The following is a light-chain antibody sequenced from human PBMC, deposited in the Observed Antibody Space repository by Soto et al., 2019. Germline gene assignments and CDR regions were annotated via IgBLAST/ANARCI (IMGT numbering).Light chain of an antibody. CDR1: QSVSSSY. Sequence: EIVLTQSPGTLSLSPGERATLSCRARQSVSSSYLAWYQQKPGQAPRLLIYGASRRATGIPDGFSGSGSGTEFTLTISRLEPEDFAVYYGLQYVSSPLFTFDPGTIVDIK. CDR3: LQYVSSPLFT. V-gene: IGKV3-20*01. CDR2: GAS. J-gene: IGKJ3*01.